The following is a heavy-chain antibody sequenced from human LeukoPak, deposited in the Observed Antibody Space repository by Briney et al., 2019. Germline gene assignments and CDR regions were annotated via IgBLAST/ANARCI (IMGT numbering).Heavy chain of an antibody. D-gene: IGHD3-22*01. CDR3: ATSSAGWLYFDF. CDR2: IYSGGTT. V-gene: IGHV3-53*01. CDR1: GFTVRSNG. Sequence: PGGSLRLSCAASGFTVRSNGMNCVRQAPGRGLEWVSVIYSGGTTYYADSVKGRFTISRDNSKNTLYLQMNSLRAEDTAVYYCATSSAGWLYFDFWGQGTLVTVSS. J-gene: IGHJ4*02.